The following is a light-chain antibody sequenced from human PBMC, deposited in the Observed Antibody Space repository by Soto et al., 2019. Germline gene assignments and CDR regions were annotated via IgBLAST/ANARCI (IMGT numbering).Light chain of an antibody. J-gene: IGLJ2*01. CDR2: EVT. Sequence: QSALTQPASVSGSPGQSITISCTGTSSDVGGYNYVSWYQQYPGKAPKLVIYEVTKRPSGVSNRFSGSKSGNTASLTISGLQAEDETDYYCSSYTSTNHVVFGGGTKLTVL. CDR1: SSDVGGYNY. V-gene: IGLV2-14*01. CDR3: SSYTSTNHVV.